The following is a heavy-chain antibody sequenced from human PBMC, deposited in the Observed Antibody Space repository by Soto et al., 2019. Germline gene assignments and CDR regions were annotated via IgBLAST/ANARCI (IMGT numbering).Heavy chain of an antibody. D-gene: IGHD3-9*01. V-gene: IGHV1-8*01. CDR2: MNPNSGNT. J-gene: IGHJ5*02. CDR3: ARVNPADWPHVNWFDT. CDR1: GYTFTSYD. Sequence: QVQLVQSGAEVKKPGASVKVSCKASGYTFTSYDINWVRQATGQGLEWMGWMNPNSGNTGYAQKFQGRVTMTRNTSISTAYMELSSLRSEHTAVYYCARVNPADWPHVNWFDTWGQGTLVTVSS.